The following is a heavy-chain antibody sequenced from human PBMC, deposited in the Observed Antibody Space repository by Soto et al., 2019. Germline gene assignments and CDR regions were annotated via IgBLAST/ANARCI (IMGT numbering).Heavy chain of an antibody. CDR3: ATGRQQLGGVYGMDV. CDR1: GGTFSSYA. J-gene: IGHJ6*02. CDR2: IIPIFGTA. V-gene: IGHV1-69*06. D-gene: IGHD6-13*01. Sequence: SVKVSCKASGGTFSSYAISWVRQAPGQGLEWMGGIIPIFGTANYAQKFQGRVTITADKSTSTAYMELSSLRSEDTAVYYCATGRQQLGGVYGMDVWGQGTTVTVSS.